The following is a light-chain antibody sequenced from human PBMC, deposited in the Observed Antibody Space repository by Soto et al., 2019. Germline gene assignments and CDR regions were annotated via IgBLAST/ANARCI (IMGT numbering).Light chain of an antibody. V-gene: IGKV1-6*01. J-gene: IGKJ1*01. CDR3: LQYYNFSWT. CDR2: AAS. Sequence: AIQMTQSPSSLSASVGDRVAISCRASQDIRNTLAWYQQKPGEAPKLLIFAASNLQSGVPSRFSGSGSVTDFTLAITGLQPEDCATYYCLQYYNFSWTFGQGTMVEVK. CDR1: QDIRNT.